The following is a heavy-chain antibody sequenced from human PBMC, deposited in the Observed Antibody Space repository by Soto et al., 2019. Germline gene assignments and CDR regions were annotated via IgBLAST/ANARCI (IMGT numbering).Heavy chain of an antibody. V-gene: IGHV4-4*07. J-gene: IGHJ4*02. Sequence: SETLSLTGTVFGGSVTSYYWSWIRQPAGKGLEWIGHLYSTSSTNYNPSLKSRVTMSVDTSKNQFSLRVSSVTDADTAVYYCARDIDDYYFDSWGQGTLVTVSS. D-gene: IGHD4-17*01. CDR2: LYSTSST. CDR3: ARDIDDYYFDS. CDR1: GGSVTSYY.